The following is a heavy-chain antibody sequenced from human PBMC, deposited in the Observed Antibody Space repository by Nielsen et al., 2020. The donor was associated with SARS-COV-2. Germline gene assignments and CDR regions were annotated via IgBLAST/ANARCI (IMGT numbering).Heavy chain of an antibody. CDR3: ARGRVRLPDYGDYYYGMDV. V-gene: IGHV1-18*01. J-gene: IGHJ6*02. Sequence: WVRQAPGQGLEWMGWISAYNGNTNYAQKLQGRVTMTTDTSTSTAYMELRSLRSDDTAVYYCARGRVRLPDYGDYYYGMDVWGQGTTVTVSS. CDR2: ISAYNGNT. D-gene: IGHD4-17*01.